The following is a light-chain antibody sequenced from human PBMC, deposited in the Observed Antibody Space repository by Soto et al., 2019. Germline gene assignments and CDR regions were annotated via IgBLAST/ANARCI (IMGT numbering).Light chain of an antibody. CDR1: TSDVGAYDY. CDR3: PSYTTSARLL. CDR2: EVN. Sequence: QSALTQPASVSGSPGQSIAISCTGTTSDVGAYDYVSWYQRHPGKAPKLMIYEVNTRPSGVSDRFSGSKSGNTASLTISGLQTEDEAEYYCPSYTTSARLLFGGGTKLTVL. J-gene: IGLJ2*01. V-gene: IGLV2-14*01.